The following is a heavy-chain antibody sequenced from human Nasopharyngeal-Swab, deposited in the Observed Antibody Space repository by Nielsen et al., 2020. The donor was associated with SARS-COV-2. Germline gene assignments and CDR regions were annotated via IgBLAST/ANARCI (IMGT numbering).Heavy chain of an antibody. CDR1: GGSISSGSYY. CDR3: ARVVVPAAQEDWYFDL. J-gene: IGHJ2*01. CDR2: IYTSGST. V-gene: IGHV4-61*02. Sequence: TLSLTCTGSGGSISSGSYYWSWIRQPAGKGLEWIGRIYTSGSTNYNPSLKSRVTISVDTSKNQFSLKLSSVTAADTAVYYCARVVVPAAQEDWYFDLWGRGTLVTVSS. D-gene: IGHD2-2*01.